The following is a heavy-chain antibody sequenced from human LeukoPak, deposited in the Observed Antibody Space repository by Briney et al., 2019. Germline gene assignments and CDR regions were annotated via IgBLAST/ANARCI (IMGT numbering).Heavy chain of an antibody. V-gene: IGHV3-21*01. CDR3: ARDMGSSRLDY. CDR2: ISSTGSYI. J-gene: IGHJ4*02. D-gene: IGHD6-6*01. CDR1: GFTFDDYG. Sequence: GGSLRLSCAASGFTFDDYGMTWVRQAPGKGLEWVASISSTGSYIYYADSVKGRFSISRDNAKNSLYLQVNSLRAEDTAVYSCARDMGSSRLDYWGQGTLVTVSS.